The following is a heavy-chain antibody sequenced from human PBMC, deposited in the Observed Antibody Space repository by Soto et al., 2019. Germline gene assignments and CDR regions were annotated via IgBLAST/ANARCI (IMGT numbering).Heavy chain of an antibody. V-gene: IGHV4-34*01. J-gene: IGHJ4*02. CDR2: INHSGST. D-gene: IGHD1-7*01. CDR1: GGSFSGYY. CDR3: ARGPITGTRRPFDY. Sequence: SETLSLTCAVYGGSFSGYYWSWIRQPPGKGLEWIGEINHSGSTNYNPSLKSRVTISVDTSKNQFSLKLGSVTAADTAVYYCARGPITGTRRPFDYWGQGTLVTVSS.